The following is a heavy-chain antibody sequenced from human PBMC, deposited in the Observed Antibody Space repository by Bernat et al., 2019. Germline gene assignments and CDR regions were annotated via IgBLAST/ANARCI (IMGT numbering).Heavy chain of an antibody. J-gene: IGHJ4*02. V-gene: IGHV3-7*03. Sequence: EVQLVESGGGLVQPGGSLRLSCAASGFTFSNYWISWVRQAPGKGLEWVANIKKDGSEKKYVDSVKGRFTISRDNDKNSLYLQMNSLRVEDTAVYYCARDSGWGRNDYWGQGTLVTVSS. CDR2: IKKDGSEK. D-gene: IGHD3-10*01. CDR3: ARDSGWGRNDY. CDR1: GFTFSNYW.